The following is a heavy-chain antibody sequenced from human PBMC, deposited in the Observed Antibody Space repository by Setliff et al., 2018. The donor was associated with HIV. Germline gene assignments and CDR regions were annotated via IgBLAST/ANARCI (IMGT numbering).Heavy chain of an antibody. V-gene: IGHV1-18*01. J-gene: IGHJ4*02. CDR3: ARVSCGGCYLSDY. CDR2: ISAYNGNT. CDR1: GYTFTSYD. D-gene: IGHD2-15*01. Sequence: ASVKVSCKASGYTFTSYDISWVRQAPGQGLEWMGGISAYNGNTNYAQKLQGRVTMTTDTSTSTAYMELSSLRSEDTAVYYCARVSCGGCYLSDYCGQGTLVTVSS.